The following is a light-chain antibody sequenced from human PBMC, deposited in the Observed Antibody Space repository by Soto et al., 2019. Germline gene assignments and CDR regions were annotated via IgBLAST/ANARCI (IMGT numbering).Light chain of an antibody. CDR1: QSVSSSY. V-gene: IGKV3D-20*01. J-gene: IGKJ1*01. CDR2: DAS. CDR3: QQYGSSPT. Sequence: EIVLTQSPGTLSLSPGERAPLSCRASQSVSSSYLAWYQQKPGLAPRLLIYDASSRATGIPGRFSGSGSGTDFTLTISRLEPEDFAVDYCQQYGSSPTFGQGTKVDIK.